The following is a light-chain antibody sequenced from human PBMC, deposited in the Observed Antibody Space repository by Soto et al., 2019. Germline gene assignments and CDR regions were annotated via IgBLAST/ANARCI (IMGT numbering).Light chain of an antibody. Sequence: DIQMTQSPSTLSASVGDRVTITCRASQTISSRLAWYQQKPGKAPKLLIYKASTLNDGVPSRFSGSGSGTEFTLTISSLQPDDFATYYCQHYNSYSESFGQGTKVDLK. J-gene: IGKJ1*01. CDR3: QHYNSYSES. CDR2: KAS. V-gene: IGKV1-5*03. CDR1: QTISSR.